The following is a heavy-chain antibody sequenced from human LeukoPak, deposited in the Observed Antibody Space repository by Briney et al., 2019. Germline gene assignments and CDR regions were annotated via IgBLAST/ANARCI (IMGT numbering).Heavy chain of an antibody. D-gene: IGHD2-2*01. V-gene: IGHV4-39*07. CDR3: ARIPAAYYFDY. CDR1: GGSISSSSYY. Sequence: SETLSLTCTVSGGSISSSSYYWGWIRQPPGKGLEWIGSIYYSGSTNYNPSLKSRVTISVDTSKNQFSLKLSSVTAADTAVYYCARIPAAYYFDYWGQGTLVTVSS. J-gene: IGHJ4*02. CDR2: IYYSGST.